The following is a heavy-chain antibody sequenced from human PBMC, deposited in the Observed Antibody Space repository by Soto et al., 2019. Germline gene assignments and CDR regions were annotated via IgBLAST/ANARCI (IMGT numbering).Heavy chain of an antibody. V-gene: IGHV1-24*01. D-gene: IGHD1-1*01. J-gene: IGHJ3*02. CDR2: FDPEDGET. Sequence: ASREGSCKGSGYTLTELSIHWGRQAPGKGLEWMGGFDPEDGETLYAQNFQGRATMTADTSTDTAYMDLSSLRSEDTAVSYCATVLPDNGYAFDIWGQGTLVTVSS. CDR1: GYTLTELS. CDR3: ATVLPDNGYAFDI.